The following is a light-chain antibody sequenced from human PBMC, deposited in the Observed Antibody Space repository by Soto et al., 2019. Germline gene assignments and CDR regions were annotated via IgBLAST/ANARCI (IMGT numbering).Light chain of an antibody. V-gene: IGKV3-15*01. J-gene: IGKJ4*01. CDR2: GAS. CDR3: QQYNNWPLT. CDR1: QSVSSN. Sequence: EIVMTQSPATLSVSPGERATLPCRASQSVSSNLAWYQQKPGQAPRLLIYGASTRATGIPARFSGSGSGTEFTLTISSLQSEDFAVYYCQQYNNWPLTFGGGTKVEIQ.